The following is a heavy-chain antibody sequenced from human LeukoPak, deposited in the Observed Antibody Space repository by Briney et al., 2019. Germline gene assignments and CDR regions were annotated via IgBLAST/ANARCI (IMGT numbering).Heavy chain of an antibody. V-gene: IGHV3-30*18. Sequence: GGSLRLSCAASGFIFSSYGMHWVRQAPGKGLEWVAVVSYDGSNKYYADSVKGRFTISRDNSKNTLYLQMNSLRAEDTAVYYCAKDQSSYLDYWGQGTLVTVSS. J-gene: IGHJ4*02. CDR2: VSYDGSNK. CDR3: AKDQSSYLDY. D-gene: IGHD6-6*01. CDR1: GFIFSSYG.